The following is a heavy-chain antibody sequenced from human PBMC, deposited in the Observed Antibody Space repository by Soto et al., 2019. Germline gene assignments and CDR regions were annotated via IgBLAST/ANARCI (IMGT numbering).Heavy chain of an antibody. V-gene: IGHV3-53*01. CDR2: IYSGETT. Sequence: RLSCAASGFNVNSDYMNGVRQTPGKGLEWVASIYSGETTYYADSVRGRFTISSDKSKNTLYFQLSSLRIEDTAVYYCTRDGRGLGRLSLFEYWGQGVLVTVSS. D-gene: IGHD2-21*02. J-gene: IGHJ4*02. CDR1: GFNVNSDY. CDR3: TRDGRGLGRLSLFEY.